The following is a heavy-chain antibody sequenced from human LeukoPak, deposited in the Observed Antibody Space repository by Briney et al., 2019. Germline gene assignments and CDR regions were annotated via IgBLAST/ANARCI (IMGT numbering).Heavy chain of an antibody. CDR2: SDPHQT. CDR1: EYTHINLS. V-gene: IGHV1-24*01. D-gene: IGHD2/OR15-2a*01. J-gene: IGHJ6*04. Sequence: ASVKVSCKVSEYTHINLSMHWVRQAPGKGLEWMGSSDPHQTNYARNFQGRLTMTEDTSADTAYMELSSLRSEDTAVYYCASILYGYGLDVWGKGTTVTVSS. CDR3: ASILYGYGLDV.